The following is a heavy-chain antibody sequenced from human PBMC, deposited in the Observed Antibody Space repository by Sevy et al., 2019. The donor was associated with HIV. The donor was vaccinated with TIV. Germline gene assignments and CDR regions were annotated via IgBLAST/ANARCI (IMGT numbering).Heavy chain of an antibody. CDR3: ARDGVQWLGHFDY. Sequence: GGSLRLSCAASGFTFSNYAIHWVRQAPGRGLEWVAVISFDGSNKYYADSVKGRFTISRDNSKNTLYLQMNSLRAEDTAVYYCARDGVQWLGHFDYWGQGTLVTVSS. V-gene: IGHV3-30-3*01. J-gene: IGHJ4*02. CDR1: GFTFSNYA. D-gene: IGHD6-19*01. CDR2: ISFDGSNK.